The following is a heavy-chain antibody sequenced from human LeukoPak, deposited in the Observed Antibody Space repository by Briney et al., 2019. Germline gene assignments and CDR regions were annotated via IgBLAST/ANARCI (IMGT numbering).Heavy chain of an antibody. V-gene: IGHV4-59*08. CDR3: ARLASGSYGPLTPFDY. CDR1: GGSISSYY. J-gene: IGHJ4*02. Sequence: SETLSLTCTVSGGSISSYYWSWIRQPPGKGLEWIGDIYYSGSTNYNPSLKSRVTISVDTSKNQFSRRLSSVTAADTAVYYSARLASGSYGPLTPFDYWGQGTLVTVSS. D-gene: IGHD1-26*01. CDR2: IYYSGST.